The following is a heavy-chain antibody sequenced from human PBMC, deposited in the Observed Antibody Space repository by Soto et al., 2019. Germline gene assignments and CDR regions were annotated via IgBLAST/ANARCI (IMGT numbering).Heavy chain of an antibody. Sequence: ASSEGSCKASGYTFTSYAMHWVRQAPGQRLEWMGWINAGNGNTKYSQKFQGRVTITRDTSASTAYMELSSLRSEDTAVYYCARGRSVVVVVAAMSPYDYWGQGTLVTVS. CDR2: INAGNGNT. CDR1: GYTFTSYA. D-gene: IGHD2-15*01. J-gene: IGHJ4*02. V-gene: IGHV1-3*01. CDR3: ARGRSVVVVVAAMSPYDY.